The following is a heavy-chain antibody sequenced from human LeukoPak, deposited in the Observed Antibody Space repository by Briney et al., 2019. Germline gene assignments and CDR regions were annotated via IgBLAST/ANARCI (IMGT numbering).Heavy chain of an antibody. V-gene: IGHV1-69*01. CDR3: ARALTRYCSSTSCYLGYFDY. CDR2: IIPIFGTA. Sequence: SVKVSCKASGGTFSSYAISWVRQAPGQGLEWMGGIIPIFGTANYAQKLQGRVTITADESTSTAYMELSSLRSEDTAVYYCARALTRYCSSTSCYLGYFDYWGQGTLATVSS. J-gene: IGHJ4*02. CDR1: GGTFSSYA. D-gene: IGHD2-2*01.